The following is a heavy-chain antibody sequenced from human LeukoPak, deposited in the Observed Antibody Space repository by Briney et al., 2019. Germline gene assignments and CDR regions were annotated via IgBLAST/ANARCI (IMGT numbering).Heavy chain of an antibody. Sequence: GGSLRLSCAASGFTFSSYSMNWVRQAPGKGLEWVSSISSSSSYIYYADSVKGRFTISRDNAKNSLYLQMNSLRAEDTAVYYCARDQSYYDILTGFDYWGQGTLVTVSS. D-gene: IGHD3-9*01. CDR2: ISSSSSYI. V-gene: IGHV3-21*01. CDR1: GFTFSSYS. J-gene: IGHJ4*02. CDR3: ARDQSYYDILTGFDY.